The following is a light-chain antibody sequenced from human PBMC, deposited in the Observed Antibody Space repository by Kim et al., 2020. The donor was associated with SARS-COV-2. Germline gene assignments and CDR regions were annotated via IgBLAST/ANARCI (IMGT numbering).Light chain of an antibody. Sequence: GQSITISCTGTSSDVGIYNYVSWYQQHPGKAPKLMIYDVSNRPSGVSNRFSGSKSGNTASLTISGLRAEDEADYFCTSYTSSNTVVFGGGTQLTVL. CDR3: TSYTSSNTVV. J-gene: IGLJ2*01. V-gene: IGLV2-14*03. CDR1: SSDVGIYNY. CDR2: DVS.